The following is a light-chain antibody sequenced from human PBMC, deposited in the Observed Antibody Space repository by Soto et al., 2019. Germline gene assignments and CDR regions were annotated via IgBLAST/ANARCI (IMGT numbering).Light chain of an antibody. J-gene: IGLJ1*01. Sequence: QSVLAQPASVSGSPGQSITISCTGTSSDVGSYNLVSWYQHHPGKAPKLMIYEDHKRPSDISNRFSGSKSGNTASLTISGLQGEDEADYFCCSYAGSSTFPYVFGPGTKVTVL. CDR1: SSDVGSYNL. CDR3: CSYAGSSTFPYV. CDR2: EDH. V-gene: IGLV2-23*02.